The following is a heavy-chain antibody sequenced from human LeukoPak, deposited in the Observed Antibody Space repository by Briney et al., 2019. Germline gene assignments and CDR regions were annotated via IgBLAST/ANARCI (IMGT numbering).Heavy chain of an antibody. CDR1: GFTLSSYG. V-gene: IGHV3-30*03. CDR3: ARVWGRNYHAFDI. CDR2: ISYDGSNK. Sequence: GRSLRLSCAASGFTLSSYGMHWVRQAPGKGLEWVAVISYDGSNKYYADSVKGRFTISRDNSKNTLYLQMNSLRAEDTAVYYCARVWGRNYHAFDIWGQGTMVTVSS. J-gene: IGHJ3*02. D-gene: IGHD4-11*01.